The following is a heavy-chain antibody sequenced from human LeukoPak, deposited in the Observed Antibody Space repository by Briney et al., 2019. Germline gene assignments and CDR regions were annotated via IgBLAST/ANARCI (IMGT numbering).Heavy chain of an antibody. CDR3: ARARGNYALFDY. CDR2: IISGSNYI. D-gene: IGHD3-16*01. J-gene: IGHJ4*02. CDR1: GFTFSSYK. Sequence: GGSLRLPCAASGFTFSSYKMNWVRQAPGKGLEWVSSIISGSNYIYYADSVKGRFTISRDNAKNSLYLQMNSLRAEDTAVYYCARARGNYALFDYWGQGTLVTVSS. V-gene: IGHV3-21*01.